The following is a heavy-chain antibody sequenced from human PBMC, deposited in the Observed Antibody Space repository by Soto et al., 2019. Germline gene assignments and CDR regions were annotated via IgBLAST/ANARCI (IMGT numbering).Heavy chain of an antibody. J-gene: IGHJ5*02. CDR1: GFTFSSYA. Sequence: PGGSLRLSCAASGFTFSSYAMHWVRQAPGKGLEWVAVISYDGSNKYYADSVKGRFTISRDNSKNTLYLQMNSLRAEDTAVYYCARALRAAWGQGTLVTASS. CDR3: ARALRAA. CDR2: ISYDGSNK. V-gene: IGHV3-30-3*01.